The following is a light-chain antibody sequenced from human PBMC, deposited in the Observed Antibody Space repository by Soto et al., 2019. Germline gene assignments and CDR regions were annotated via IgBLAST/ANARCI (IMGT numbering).Light chain of an antibody. Sequence: LTQPRSVSGSPGQSVTISCTGTSSVVGGYNYVSWYQQHPGKAPKLMIYDVSERPSGVPDRFSGSKSGNTASLTISGLQAEDEADYYCCSYAGSYSYVFGTGTKVTVL. V-gene: IGLV2-11*01. CDR2: DVS. CDR1: SSVVGGYNY. J-gene: IGLJ1*01. CDR3: CSYAGSYSYV.